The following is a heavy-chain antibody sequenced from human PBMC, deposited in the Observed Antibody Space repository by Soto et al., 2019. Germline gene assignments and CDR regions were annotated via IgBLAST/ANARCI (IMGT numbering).Heavy chain of an antibody. CDR1: GYTFTSYD. D-gene: IGHD3-10*01. V-gene: IGHV1-8*01. CDR2: MNPNSGNT. J-gene: IGHJ4*01. CDR3: ARGRGKEDYYYGSGSPDY. Sequence: GASVKVSCKASGYTFTSYDINWVRQATGQGLEWMGWMNPNSGNTGYAQKFQGRVTMTRNTSISTAYMELSSLRSEDTAVYYCARGRGKEDYYYGSGSPDYWGQGTLVTVSS.